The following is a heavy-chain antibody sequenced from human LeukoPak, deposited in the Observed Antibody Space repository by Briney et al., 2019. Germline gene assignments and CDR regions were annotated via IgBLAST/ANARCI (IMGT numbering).Heavy chain of an antibody. V-gene: IGHV4-34*01. J-gene: IGHJ5*02. Sequence: SETLSLTCAVYGGSFSGYYWSWIRQPPGKGLEWIGEINHSGSTNYNPSLKSRVTISVDTSKNQFSLKLSSVTAADTAVYYCARASTMVRGAGRFDPWSQGTLVTVSS. CDR3: ARASTMVRGAGRFDP. CDR1: GGSFSGYY. D-gene: IGHD3-10*01. CDR2: INHSGST.